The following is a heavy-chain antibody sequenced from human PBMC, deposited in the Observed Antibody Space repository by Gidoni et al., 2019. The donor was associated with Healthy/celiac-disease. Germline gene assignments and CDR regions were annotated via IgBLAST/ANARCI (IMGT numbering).Heavy chain of an antibody. D-gene: IGHD3-3*01. CDR3: ARGGHLTIFGVDPFDY. J-gene: IGHJ4*02. CDR2: IYHSGST. Sequence: QLQLQESGSGLVKPSQTLSLTCAVPGGSISSGGYSWSWIRQPPGKGLEWIGYIYHSGSTYYNPSLKSRVTISVDRSKNQFSLKLSSVTAADTAVYYCARGGHLTIFGVDPFDYWGQGTLVTVSS. V-gene: IGHV4-30-2*01. CDR1: GGSISSGGYS.